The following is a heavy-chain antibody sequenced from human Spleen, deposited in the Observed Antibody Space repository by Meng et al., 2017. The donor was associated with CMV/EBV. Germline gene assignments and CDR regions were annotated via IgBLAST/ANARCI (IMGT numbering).Heavy chain of an antibody. J-gene: IGHJ6*02. CDR2: ISWNSGSI. V-gene: IGHV3-9*01. CDR1: GFTFHDYA. D-gene: IGHD3-3*01. CDR3: AKDQTIFYYYYGMDV. Sequence: SLKISCAASGFTFHDYAMHWVRQAPGKGLEWVSGISWNSGSIGYADSVKGRFTISRDNAKNSLYLQMNSLRAEDTALYYCAKDQTIFYYYYGMDVWGQGTTVTVSS.